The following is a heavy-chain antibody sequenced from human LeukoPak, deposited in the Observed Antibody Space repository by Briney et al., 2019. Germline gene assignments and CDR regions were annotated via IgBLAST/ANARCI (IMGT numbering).Heavy chain of an antibody. J-gene: IGHJ4*02. Sequence: GASVKVSCKASGGTFIIYAISWVRQAPGQGLEWMGWISAYNGNTNYAQKLQGRVTMTTDTSTSTAYMELRSLRSDDTAVYYCARGSGGYYGDYFDYWGQGTLVTVSS. CDR3: ARGSGGYYGDYFDY. V-gene: IGHV1-18*01. D-gene: IGHD3-10*01. CDR1: GGTFIIYA. CDR2: ISAYNGNT.